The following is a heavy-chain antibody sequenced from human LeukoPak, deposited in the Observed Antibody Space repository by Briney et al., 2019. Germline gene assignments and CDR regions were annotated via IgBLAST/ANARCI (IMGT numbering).Heavy chain of an antibody. CDR2: INHSGST. Sequence: SQTLSLTCAVYGGSFSGYYWSWIRQPPGKGLEWIGEINHSGSTNYNPSLKSRVTISVDTSKNQFSLKLSSMTAADTAVYYCARSGLRRYFQHWGQGTLVTVSS. CDR3: ARSGLRRYFQH. D-gene: IGHD4-17*01. J-gene: IGHJ1*01. V-gene: IGHV4-34*01. CDR1: GGSFSGYY.